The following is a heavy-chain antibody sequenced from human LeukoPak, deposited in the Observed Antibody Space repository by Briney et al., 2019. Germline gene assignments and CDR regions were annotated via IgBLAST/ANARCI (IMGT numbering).Heavy chain of an antibody. CDR2: IGGSGDKT. D-gene: IGHD6-19*01. CDR3: VRRGDASSGWGDHDF. Sequence: GGSLRLSCAASGFTFSSFAMSWVRQAPGKGLEWVSTIGGSGDKTFYADSVKGRFTISRDNSKNMVHLQMNSLTGEDTALYYCVRRGDASSGWGDHDFWGQGALVTVSS. CDR1: GFTFSSFA. V-gene: IGHV3-23*01. J-gene: IGHJ4*02.